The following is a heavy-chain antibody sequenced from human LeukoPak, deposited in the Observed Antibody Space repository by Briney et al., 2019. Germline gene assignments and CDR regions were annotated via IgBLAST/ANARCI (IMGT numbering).Heavy chain of an antibody. Sequence: SQTLSLTCAISGDCVSSNTEAWNWIRHSPSRGLEWLGRTYYRSNWYNDYAVSVKSRITINPDTSTNQFSLQLNSVPPEDTAVYYCARDRGDWGFYFDYWGQGTLVTVSS. J-gene: IGHJ4*02. CDR3: ARDRGDWGFYFDY. CDR1: GDCVSSNTEA. D-gene: IGHD2-21*02. V-gene: IGHV6-1*01. CDR2: TYYRSNWYN.